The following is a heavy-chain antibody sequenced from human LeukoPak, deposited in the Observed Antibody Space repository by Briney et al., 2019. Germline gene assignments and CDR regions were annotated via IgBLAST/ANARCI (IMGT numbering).Heavy chain of an antibody. Sequence: PSETLSLTCTVSGGSISSGGYYWSWIRQHPGKGLEWIGYIYYSGSTYYNPSLKSRVTISVDTSKNQFSLKLSSVTAADTAVYYCARRSGYAPTFFDYWGQGTLVTVSS. D-gene: IGHD5-12*01. CDR2: IYYSGST. J-gene: IGHJ4*02. CDR1: GGSISSGGYY. CDR3: ARRSGYAPTFFDY. V-gene: IGHV4-31*03.